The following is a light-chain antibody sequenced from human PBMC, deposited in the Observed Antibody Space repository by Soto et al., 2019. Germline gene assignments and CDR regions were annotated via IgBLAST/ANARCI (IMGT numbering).Light chain of an antibody. J-gene: IGKJ1*01. CDR3: QRYNRNPWP. CDR2: AAS. Sequence: DIQMTQSPSTLSASVGDRVTITCRASQSVNGWLAWYQQKPGKAPKLLIYAASNLESGVPSRFSGSGSGTEFTLTISSLQPDESATYYCQRYNRNPWPFGQGTKVEVK. CDR1: QSVNGW. V-gene: IGKV1-5*01.